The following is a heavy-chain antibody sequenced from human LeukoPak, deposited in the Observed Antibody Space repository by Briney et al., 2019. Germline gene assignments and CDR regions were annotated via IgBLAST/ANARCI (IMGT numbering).Heavy chain of an antibody. CDR3: ARDVAAAGFDP. CDR1: GFTFSSYD. J-gene: IGHJ5*02. CDR2: IGTAGDT. D-gene: IGHD6-13*01. Sequence: GGSLRLSCAASGFTFSSYDMHWVRQATGKGLEWVSAIGTAGDTYYPGSVKGRFTISRENAKNPLYLQMNSLRAGDTAVYYCARDVAAAGFDPWGQGTLVTVSS. V-gene: IGHV3-13*01.